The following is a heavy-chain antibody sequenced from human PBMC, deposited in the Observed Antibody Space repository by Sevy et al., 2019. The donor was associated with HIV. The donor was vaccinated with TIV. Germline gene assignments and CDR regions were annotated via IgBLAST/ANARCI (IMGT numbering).Heavy chain of an antibody. CDR2: IWYDGSNK. D-gene: IGHD2-15*01. J-gene: IGHJ4*02. CDR3: AREDCSGGSCYSDH. Sequence: GGSLRLSCAASGFTFSSYGMHWVRQAPGKGLEWVAVIWYDGSNKYYADSVKGRFTISRDNSKNTLYLQMNSLRAEDTAGYYCAREDCSGGSCYSDHWGQGTLVTVSS. CDR1: GFTFSSYG. V-gene: IGHV3-33*01.